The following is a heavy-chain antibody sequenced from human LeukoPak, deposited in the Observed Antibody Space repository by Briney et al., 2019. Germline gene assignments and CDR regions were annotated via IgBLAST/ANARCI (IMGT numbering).Heavy chain of an antibody. D-gene: IGHD3-22*01. V-gene: IGHV1-24*01. CDR2: FDPEDDET. J-gene: IGHJ4*02. CDR1: GYSLTELV. Sequence: ASVKVSCKVSGYSLTELVMHWVRQAPGKGLEWMGGFDPEDDETVYAQKFQAGVTMTEDTATNTAYMELNSLRSEDTAVYYCATISDRSGYSLYWGQGTLVTVSS. CDR3: ATISDRSGYSLY.